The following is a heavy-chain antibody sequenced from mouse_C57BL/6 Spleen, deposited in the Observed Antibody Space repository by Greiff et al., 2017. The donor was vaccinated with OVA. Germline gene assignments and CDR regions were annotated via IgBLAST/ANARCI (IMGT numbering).Heavy chain of an antibody. CDR2: INYDGSST. CDR3: ARGSDYGSYFDY. D-gene: IGHD1-1*01. Sequence: EVKLVESEGGLVQPGSSMKLSCTASGFTFSDYYMAWVRQVPEKGLEWVANINYDGSSTYYLDSLKSRFIISRDNAKNLLYLQMSSLKSEDTATYYCARGSDYGSYFDYWGQGTTLTVSS. J-gene: IGHJ2*01. V-gene: IGHV5-16*01. CDR1: GFTFSDYY.